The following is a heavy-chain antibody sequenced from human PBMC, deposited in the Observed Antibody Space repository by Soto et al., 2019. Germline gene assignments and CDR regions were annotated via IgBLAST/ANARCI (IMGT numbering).Heavy chain of an antibody. D-gene: IGHD6-19*01. J-gene: IGHJ4*02. Sequence: TSETLSLTCTVSGGSISSSSYYWGWIRQPPGKGLEWIGSIYYSGSTYYNPSLKSRVTISVDTSKNQFSLKLSSVTAADTAVYYCARQPYSSGWTFDYWGQGSLVTVSS. CDR3: ARQPYSSGWTFDY. CDR2: IYYSGST. V-gene: IGHV4-39*01. CDR1: GGSISSSSYY.